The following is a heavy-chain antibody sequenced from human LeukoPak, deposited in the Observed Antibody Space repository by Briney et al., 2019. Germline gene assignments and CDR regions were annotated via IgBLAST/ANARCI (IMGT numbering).Heavy chain of an antibody. Sequence: ASVKVFSKALAYSFGSYEISWILQAPGQGLEWLGWVSAYNSDTNYAQKLQGRVTMTTDTSTTTAYMELTSLRSDDTAMYERARAAPGLVRGVAQSDYWGQGTLVTVSS. V-gene: IGHV1-18*01. CDR1: AYSFGSYE. CDR3: ARAAPGLVRGVAQSDY. J-gene: IGHJ4*02. CDR2: VSAYNSDT. D-gene: IGHD3-10*01.